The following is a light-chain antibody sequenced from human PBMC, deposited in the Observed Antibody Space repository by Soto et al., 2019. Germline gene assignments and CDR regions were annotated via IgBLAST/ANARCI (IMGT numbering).Light chain of an antibody. CDR1: SSDVGGYNY. Sequence: QSALTQPASVSGSPGQSIAISCTGTSSDVGGYNYVSWYQQHPGKAPKLMIYDVSYRPSGVSDRFSGSKSGNTASLTISGLQAEDEADYYCSSYTSSSLYVFRTGTKVPVL. CDR2: DVS. CDR3: SSYTSSSLYV. V-gene: IGLV2-14*03. J-gene: IGLJ1*01.